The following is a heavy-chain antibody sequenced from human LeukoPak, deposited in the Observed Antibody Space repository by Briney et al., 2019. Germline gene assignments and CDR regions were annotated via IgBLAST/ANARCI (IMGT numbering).Heavy chain of an antibody. D-gene: IGHD3-3*01. CDR2: ISGSGGST. J-gene: IGHJ4*02. CDR3: SRGSLRSGYLVY. V-gene: IGHV3-23*01. Sequence: PGGSLRLSCAASGFTFSSYAMSWVRQAPGKGLEWVSAISGSGGSTYYADSVKGRFTISRDNSKNTLYLQMNSLRAEDTAVYYCSRGSLRSGYLVYWGQGSLVTVSS. CDR1: GFTFSSYA.